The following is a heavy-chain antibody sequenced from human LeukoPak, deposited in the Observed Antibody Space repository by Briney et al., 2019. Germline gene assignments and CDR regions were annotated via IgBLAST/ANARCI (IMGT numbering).Heavy chain of an antibody. CDR3: ASEDGAAAYYYYYMDV. Sequence: SETLSLTCTVSGGSISSSSYYWGWIRQPPGKGLEWIGSIYYSGSTYYNPSLKSRVTISVDTSKNQFSLKLSSVTAAGTAVYYCASEDGAAAYYYYYMDVWGKGTTVTVSS. J-gene: IGHJ6*03. V-gene: IGHV4-39*07. D-gene: IGHD6-13*01. CDR2: IYYSGST. CDR1: GGSISSSSYY.